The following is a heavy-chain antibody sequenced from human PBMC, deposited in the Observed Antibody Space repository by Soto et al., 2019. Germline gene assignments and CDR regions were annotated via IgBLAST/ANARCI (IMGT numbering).Heavy chain of an antibody. CDR2: IYYSGST. CDR3: ARHPGYDILTGYYHPQYYYYGLDV. J-gene: IGHJ6*02. V-gene: IGHV4-39*01. Sequence: SETLSLTCTVSGGSISSSSYYWGWIRQPPGKGLEWIGSIYYSGSTYYNPSLKSRVTISVDTSKNQFSLKLSSVTAADTAVYYCARHPGYDILTGYYHPQYYYYGLDVWGQGTTVTVSS. D-gene: IGHD3-9*01. CDR1: GGSISSSSYY.